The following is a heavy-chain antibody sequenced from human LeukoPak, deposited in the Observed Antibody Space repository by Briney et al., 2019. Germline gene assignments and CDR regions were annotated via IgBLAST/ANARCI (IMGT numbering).Heavy chain of an antibody. V-gene: IGHV1-69*13. J-gene: IGHJ6*02. CDR1: GGTFSSYA. Sequence: VASVKVSCKASGGTFSSYAISWVRQAPGQGLEWMGGIIPIFGTANYAQKFQGRVTITADESTSTAYMELSRLRSDDTAVYYCARDLYGDPPAPYYYYGMDVWGQGTTVTVSS. CDR2: IIPIFGTA. D-gene: IGHD4-17*01. CDR3: ARDLYGDPPAPYYYYGMDV.